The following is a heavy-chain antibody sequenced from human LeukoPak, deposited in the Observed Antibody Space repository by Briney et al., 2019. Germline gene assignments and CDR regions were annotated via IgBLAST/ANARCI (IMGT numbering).Heavy chain of an antibody. D-gene: IGHD3-10*01. CDR3: ARDRGHPAAFDI. CDR1: GYTFTVYY. J-gene: IGHJ3*02. Sequence: GASVKVSCKASGYTFTVYYMHWVRQAPGQGPEWMGWISPNSGGTKYAQRFQGRVTMTRDTSISTAYMELSRLTSDDTAVYYCARDRGHPAAFDIWGQGTMVTVSS. V-gene: IGHV1-2*02. CDR2: ISPNSGGT.